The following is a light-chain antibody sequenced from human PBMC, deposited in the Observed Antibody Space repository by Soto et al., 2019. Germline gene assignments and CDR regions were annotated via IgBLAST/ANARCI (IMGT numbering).Light chain of an antibody. CDR1: QSISSH. V-gene: IGKV1-39*01. J-gene: IGKJ2*01. CDR2: AAS. CDR3: QQSYSTPRT. Sequence: DIQMTQSPSSLSASVGDRVTITCRASQSISSHLNWYQQKPGKAPKLLIYAASSLQIGVPSRFSGSGSGTDFTLTISSLQPEDFATYYCQQSYSTPRTFGQGTKLEIK.